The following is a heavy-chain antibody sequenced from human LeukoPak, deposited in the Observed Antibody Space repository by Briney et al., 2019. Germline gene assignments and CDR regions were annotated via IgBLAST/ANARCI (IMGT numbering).Heavy chain of an antibody. D-gene: IGHD1-14*01. J-gene: IGHJ5*02. V-gene: IGHV3-66*02. CDR2: IYSGGST. CDR1: GFTVSSNY. Sequence: GGSLRLSCAASGFTVSSNYMSWVRQAPGKGLEWVSVIYSGGSTYYADSVKGRFTISRDNPKNTLYLQMNSLRAEDTAVYYCARDDGITNWFDPWGQGTLVTVSS. CDR3: ARDDGITNWFDP.